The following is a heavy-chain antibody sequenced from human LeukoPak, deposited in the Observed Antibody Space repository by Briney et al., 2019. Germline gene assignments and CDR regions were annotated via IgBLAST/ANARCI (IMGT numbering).Heavy chain of an antibody. CDR1: GFTFSNYA. Sequence: QTGGSLRLTCAASGFTFSNYAMNWVRQAPGKGLEWVSGISGTGATTYYADSVKGRFTISRDNSKNILYLQMNSLRGEDTAIYHCAKTTTIFGVTGYMDVWGKGTTVTVSS. D-gene: IGHD3-3*01. CDR2: ISGTGATT. CDR3: AKTTTIFGVTGYMDV. V-gene: IGHV3-23*01. J-gene: IGHJ6*03.